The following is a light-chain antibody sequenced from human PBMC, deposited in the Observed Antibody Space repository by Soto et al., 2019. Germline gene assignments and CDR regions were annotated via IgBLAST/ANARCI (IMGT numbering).Light chain of an antibody. V-gene: IGKV2-28*01. CDR3: MQALQATRT. CDR1: QSLLHSNGYNY. J-gene: IGKJ4*01. CDR2: LGS. Sequence: DIVMTQSPLSLPVTPGEPASISCRSSQSLLHSNGYNYLDWYLQKPGQSPQLLIYLGSNRASGVPDVFSGSGSCTDFTLKISRVEAGDVGVYYFMQALQATRTFGGGTKVEIK.